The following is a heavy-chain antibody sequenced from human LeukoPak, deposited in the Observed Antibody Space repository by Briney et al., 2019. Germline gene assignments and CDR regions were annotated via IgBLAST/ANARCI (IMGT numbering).Heavy chain of an antibody. D-gene: IGHD6-19*01. J-gene: IGHJ4*02. CDR3: ARDFGTTGWHTFDY. Sequence: SQTLSLTCVVSGDSVSSKNGAWNWIRQSPSRGLEWLGRTYYRSKWYNDYAESMEGRTTISQDTSKNQYSLHLNSVTPDDTAVYYCARDFGTTGWHTFDYWGQGTLVTVSS. CDR1: GDSVSSKNGA. V-gene: IGHV6-1*01. CDR2: TYYRSKWYN.